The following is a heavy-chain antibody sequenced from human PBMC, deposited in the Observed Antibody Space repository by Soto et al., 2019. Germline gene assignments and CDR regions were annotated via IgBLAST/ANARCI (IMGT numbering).Heavy chain of an antibody. CDR2: IVVGSGNT. J-gene: IGHJ6*02. CDR3: AAPCPRYGSGSYYHPILTGPHHRYYYYGMDV. V-gene: IGHV1-58*01. D-gene: IGHD3-10*01. Sequence: SVKVSCRASGFTFTSSAVQWVRQARGQRLEWIGWIVVGSGNTNYAQKFQERVTITRDMSTSTAYMELSSLRSEDTAVYYCAAPCPRYGSGSYYHPILTGPHHRYYYYGMDVWGQGTTVTVSS. CDR1: GFTFTSSA.